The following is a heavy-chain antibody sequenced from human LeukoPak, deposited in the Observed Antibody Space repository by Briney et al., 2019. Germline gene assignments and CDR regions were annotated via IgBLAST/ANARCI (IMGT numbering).Heavy chain of an antibody. V-gene: IGHV1-69*05. CDR1: GGTFSSYA. CDR2: IIPTFGTA. Sequence: ASVKVSCKASGGTFSSYAISWVRQAPGQGLEWMGGIIPTFGTANYAQKFQGRVTITTDESTSTAYMELSSLRSEDTAVYYCASTPAAGYYDKTRPPPPLYYYYYMDVWGKGTTVTVSS. J-gene: IGHJ6*03. CDR3: ASTPAAGYYDKTRPPPPLYYYYYMDV. D-gene: IGHD3-9*01.